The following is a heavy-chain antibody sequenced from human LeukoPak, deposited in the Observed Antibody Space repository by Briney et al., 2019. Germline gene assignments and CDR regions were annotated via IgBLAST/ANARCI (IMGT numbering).Heavy chain of an antibody. D-gene: IGHD2-15*01. V-gene: IGHV3-23*01. CDR3: AKDEYCSGGSCYPEYFQH. CDR2: ISGSGGST. J-gene: IGHJ1*01. Sequence: PGGSLRPSCAASGFTFSSYAMSWVRQAPGKGLEWVSAISGSGGSTYYADSVKGRFTISRDNSKNTLYLQMNSLRAEDTAVYYCAKDEYCSGGSCYPEYFQHWGQGTLVTVSS. CDR1: GFTFSSYA.